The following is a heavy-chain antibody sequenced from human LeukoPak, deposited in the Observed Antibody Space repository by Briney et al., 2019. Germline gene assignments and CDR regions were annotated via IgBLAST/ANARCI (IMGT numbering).Heavy chain of an antibody. V-gene: IGHV3-48*03. D-gene: IGHD6-13*01. CDR3: ARALPSSYYYFDY. CDR1: GFTVISYE. Sequence: TGGSLRLSCAASGFTVISYEMNWVRQAPGKGLEWVSYISSSGNSIFYADSVKGRSTISRDNAKNSLYLQMNSLRAEDTAVYYCARALPSSYYYFDYWGQGTLVTVSS. CDR2: ISSSGNSI. J-gene: IGHJ4*02.